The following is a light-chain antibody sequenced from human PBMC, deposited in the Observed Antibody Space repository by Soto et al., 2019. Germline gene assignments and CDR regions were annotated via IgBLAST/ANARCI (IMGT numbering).Light chain of an antibody. J-gene: IGKJ1*01. V-gene: IGKV1-5*03. Sequence: EIQMTQSPSTLSASVGDRVTITCRASQNIYTRLAWYQQKPGIAPKLLICKASTLQSGVPSRFSGSGSGTDFTLTISGLQPDDSAAYYCQQYERYSTFGQGTKVDIK. CDR1: QNIYTR. CDR2: KAS. CDR3: QQYERYST.